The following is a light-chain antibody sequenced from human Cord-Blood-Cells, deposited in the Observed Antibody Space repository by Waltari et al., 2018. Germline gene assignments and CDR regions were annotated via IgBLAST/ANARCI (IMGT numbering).Light chain of an antibody. J-gene: IGLJ3*02. V-gene: IGLV2-14*01. CDR3: SSYTSSSTWV. CDR1: NSDVGGYNY. Sequence: QSALTQPASVSGSPGQSITISGTGTNSDVGGYNYVSWYQQHPGKAPKLMIYDVSNRPSGVSNRFSGSKSGNTASLTISGLQAEDEADYYCSSYTSSSTWVFGGGTKLTVL. CDR2: DVS.